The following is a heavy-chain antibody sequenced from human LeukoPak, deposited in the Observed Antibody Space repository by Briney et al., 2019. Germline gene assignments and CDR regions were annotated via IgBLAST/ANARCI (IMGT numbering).Heavy chain of an antibody. D-gene: IGHD3-10*01. Sequence: ASVKVSCKASGYTFTGHYMHWVRQAPGQGLEWMGWINPNSGGTNYAQKFQGRVTMTRDTSISTAYMELSRLRSDDTAVYYCARGPLMMVRGVAAYNWFDPWGQGTLVTVSS. CDR2: INPNSGGT. V-gene: IGHV1-2*02. CDR1: GYTFTGHY. CDR3: ARGPLMMVRGVAAYNWFDP. J-gene: IGHJ5*02.